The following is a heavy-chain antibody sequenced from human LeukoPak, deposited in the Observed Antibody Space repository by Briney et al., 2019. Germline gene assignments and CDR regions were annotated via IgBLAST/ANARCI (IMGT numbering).Heavy chain of an antibody. V-gene: IGHV4-38-2*02. CDR2: IYYSGST. CDR1: GYSISSGYY. D-gene: IGHD3-16*02. Sequence: PSEILSLTCTVSGYSISSGYYWGWIRQPPGKGLEWIGNIYYSGSTYYNPSLESRVTMSLDTSKNQFSLKLSSVTAADTAVYYCARDENGYVWGSFRAWGQGTLVTVSS. CDR3: ARDENGYVWGSFRA. J-gene: IGHJ5*02.